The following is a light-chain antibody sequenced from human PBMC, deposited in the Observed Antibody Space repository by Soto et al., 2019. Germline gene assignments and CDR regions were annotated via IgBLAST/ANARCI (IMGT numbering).Light chain of an antibody. CDR1: SSNFGSNY. V-gene: IGLV1-47*01. Sequence: QAVVTQPPSASGTPGQRVTISCSGSSSNFGSNYVYWYQQLPGTAPKLLIYRNNQRPSGVPDRFSGSKSGTSASLAISGLRSEDEADYYCAAWDDSLSGRVFGTGTKLTVL. CDR3: AAWDDSLSGRV. CDR2: RNN. J-gene: IGLJ1*01.